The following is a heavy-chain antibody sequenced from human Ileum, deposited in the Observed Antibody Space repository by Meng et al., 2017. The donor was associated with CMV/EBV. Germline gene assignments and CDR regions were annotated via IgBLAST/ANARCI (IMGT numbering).Heavy chain of an antibody. CDR1: GGSFSDYY. CDR2: ISHSGIT. CDR3: ARSRVYWYSDL. Sequence: QGQIQTGGAGLLNPSETLSRTCAAYGGSFSDYYWSWIRQPPGKGLEWIGEISHSGITNYNPSLKSRVTISIDTSKKQFSLKLSSVTAADTAVYYCARSRVYWYSDLWGRGTLVTVFS. J-gene: IGHJ2*01. V-gene: IGHV4-34*01.